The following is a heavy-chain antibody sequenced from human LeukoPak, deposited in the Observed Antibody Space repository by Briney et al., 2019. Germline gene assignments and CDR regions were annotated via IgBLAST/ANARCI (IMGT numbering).Heavy chain of an antibody. CDR1: GGSISGYS. V-gene: IGHV4-59*12. D-gene: IGHD2-15*01. J-gene: IGHJ6*03. CDR2: IYYSGDT. CDR3: ARDVVVAATPYYYYYMDV. Sequence: SETLSLTCTVSGGSISGYSWSWIRQSPGGGLEWIGYIYYSGDTAYNPSLRSRVTMSVDTSKNQLSLQLSSVTAADTAVYYCARDVVVAATPYYYYYMDVWGKGTTVTI.